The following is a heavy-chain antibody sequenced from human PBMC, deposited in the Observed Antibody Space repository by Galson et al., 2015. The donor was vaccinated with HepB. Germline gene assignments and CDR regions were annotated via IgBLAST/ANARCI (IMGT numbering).Heavy chain of an antibody. CDR1: GFTFSSYA. D-gene: IGHD3-10*01. V-gene: IGHV3-30*04. Sequence: SLRLSCAASGFTFSSYAMHWVRQAPGKGLEWVAVISYDGSNKYYADSVKGRFTISRDNSKNTLYLQMNSLRAEDTAVYYCARDLGSLGGELNGSWGQGTLVTVSS. J-gene: IGHJ5*02. CDR3: ARDLGSLGGELNGS. CDR2: ISYDGSNK.